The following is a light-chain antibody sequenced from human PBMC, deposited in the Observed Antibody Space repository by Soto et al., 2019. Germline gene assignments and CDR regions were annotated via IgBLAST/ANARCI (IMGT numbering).Light chain of an antibody. V-gene: IGLV1-44*01. CDR3: AAWDDSLRGRV. J-gene: IGLJ2*01. Sequence: QSALTQPPSASGTPGQRFTISCSGSNSNIGSNTVSWYQQLPGTAPKSLIYSDNQRPSGVPDRISGSRSGTSASLAISGLQSDDEAEYYCAAWDDSLRGRVFGGGTKLTVL. CDR2: SDN. CDR1: NSNIGSNT.